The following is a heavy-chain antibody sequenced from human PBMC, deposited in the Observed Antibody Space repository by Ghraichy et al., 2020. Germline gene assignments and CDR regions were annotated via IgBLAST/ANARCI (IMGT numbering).Heavy chain of an antibody. CDR3: ARDTKGGQWLVLYMDV. Sequence: GGSLRLSCAASGFTFRSYSMNWVRQAPGKGLEWVSYISSSSSTIYYADSVKGRFTISRDNAKNSLYLQMNSLRDEDTAVYYCARDTKGGQWLVLYMDVWGKGTTVTVSS. J-gene: IGHJ6*03. D-gene: IGHD6-19*01. CDR2: ISSSSSTI. V-gene: IGHV3-48*02. CDR1: GFTFRSYS.